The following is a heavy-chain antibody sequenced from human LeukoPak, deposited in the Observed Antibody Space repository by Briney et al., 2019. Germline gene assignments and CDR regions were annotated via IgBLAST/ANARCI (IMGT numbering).Heavy chain of an antibody. Sequence: ASVKVSCKASGYTFTSYDINCVRHATGQGLEWMVWRIPNSGDTGYAHNFQGRSTVTRNTSISTAYMELRSLRSEDTAVYFCSRRSYGSSSRWFDPWGQGTLVTVSS. CDR3: SRRSYGSSSRWFDP. V-gene: IGHV1-8*03. D-gene: IGHD3-10*01. CDR2: RIPNSGDT. CDR1: GYTFTSYD. J-gene: IGHJ5*02.